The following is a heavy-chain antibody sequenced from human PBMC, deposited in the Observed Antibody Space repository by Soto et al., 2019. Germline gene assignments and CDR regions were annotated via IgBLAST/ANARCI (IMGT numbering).Heavy chain of an antibody. V-gene: IGHV3-33*08. CDR3: PRDLHKLGIHHYFDY. CDR2: IWYDGSNK. CDR1: GFTFSSYG. Sequence: GGSLRLSCAASGFTFSSYGMHWVRQAPGKGLEWVEVIWYDGSNKYYADSVKGRFTISRDNSKNTLYLQMNSLRADDTALYYGPRDLHKLGIHHYFDYWGQGTLVTVSS. D-gene: IGHD7-27*01. J-gene: IGHJ4*02.